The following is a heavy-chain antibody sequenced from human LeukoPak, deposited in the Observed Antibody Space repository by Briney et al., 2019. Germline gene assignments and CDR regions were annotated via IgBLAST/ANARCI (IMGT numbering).Heavy chain of an antibody. CDR3: ARGLNYHDWEFPDLFDI. J-gene: IGHJ3*02. D-gene: IGHD3-22*01. Sequence: GGSLRLSCAASGFTVTSNYMTWVRQAPGKGLEWVSVIYSDDTTYYADSAKGRFTISRDNSKNTLYLQMSSLRPEDTAVYYCARGLNYHDWEFPDLFDIWGQGTMVTVSS. V-gene: IGHV3-53*01. CDR2: IYSDDTT. CDR1: GFTVTSNY.